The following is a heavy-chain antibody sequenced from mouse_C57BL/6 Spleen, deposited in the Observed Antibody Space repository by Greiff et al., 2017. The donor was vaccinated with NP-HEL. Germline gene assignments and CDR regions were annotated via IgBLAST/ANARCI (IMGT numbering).Heavy chain of an antibody. CDR1: GYAFSSYW. V-gene: IGHV1-80*01. Sequence: VQLQQSGAELVKPGASVKISCKASGYAFSSYWMNWVKQRPGKGLERIGQIYPGDGDINYNGKFKGKATLTADKSSSTAYMQLSSLTSEDSAVYFCARFDYDGFDYWGQGTTLTVSS. CDR3: ARFDYDGFDY. D-gene: IGHD2-4*01. CDR2: IYPGDGDI. J-gene: IGHJ2*01.